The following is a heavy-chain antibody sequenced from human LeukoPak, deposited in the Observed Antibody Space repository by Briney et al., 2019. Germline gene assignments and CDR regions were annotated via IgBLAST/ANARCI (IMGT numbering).Heavy chain of an antibody. V-gene: IGHV3-33*08. CDR3: ASDYYGSGSYRSFMDV. Sequence: GGSLRLSCAASGFTFSSYAMHWVRQAPGKGLEWVAVIWYDGSKKYYADSVKGRFTISRDNSKNTLYLQMNSLRAEDTAVYYCASDYYGSGSYRSFMDVWGQGTTVTVSS. CDR2: IWYDGSKK. D-gene: IGHD3-10*01. J-gene: IGHJ6*02. CDR1: GFTFSSYA.